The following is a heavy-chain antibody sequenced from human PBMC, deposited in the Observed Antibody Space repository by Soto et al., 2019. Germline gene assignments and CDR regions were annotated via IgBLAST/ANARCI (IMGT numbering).Heavy chain of an antibody. J-gene: IGHJ4*02. Sequence: SETLSLTCTVSGGSVSSGSYYWSWIRQPPGKGLEWIGYIYYSGSTNYNPSLKSRVTISVDTSKNQFSLKLSSVTAADTAVYYCARGTYSNYDIDYWGQGTLVTVSS. CDR1: GGSVSSGSYY. CDR2: IYYSGST. V-gene: IGHV4-61*01. D-gene: IGHD4-4*01. CDR3: ARGTYSNYDIDY.